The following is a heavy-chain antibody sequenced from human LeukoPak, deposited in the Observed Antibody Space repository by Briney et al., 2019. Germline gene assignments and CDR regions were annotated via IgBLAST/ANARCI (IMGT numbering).Heavy chain of an antibody. Sequence: GASVKVSFKASGYTFTDYYMHWVRQAPGQGLEWMGWINPNSGGTNYAQKFKGRVTLTRDTSITTAYMELSSLRPDDTAVYYCARGSYSESSAYSPYSWGQGTLITVSS. CDR2: INPNSGGT. D-gene: IGHD3-22*01. J-gene: IGHJ4*02. CDR3: ARGSYSESSAYSPYS. CDR1: GYTFTDYY. V-gene: IGHV1-2*02.